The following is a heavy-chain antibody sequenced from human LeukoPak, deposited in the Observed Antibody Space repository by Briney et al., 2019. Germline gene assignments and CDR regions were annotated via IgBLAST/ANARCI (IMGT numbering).Heavy chain of an antibody. J-gene: IGHJ3*02. CDR2: ISSVGDTT. CDR3: ARIQQYYSSAWTWGPKKKSGYFDI. Sequence: GGSRRLSWPASEFTFISYKMIGFRHSPGKGLDWISYISSVGDTTYYADSVRGRFTISRDNALYLQMDNLGAEDTADYFCARIQQYYSSAWTWGPKKKSGYFDIWGQGTMVTVSS. CDR1: EFTFISYK. V-gene: IGHV3-48*03. D-gene: IGHD6-19*01.